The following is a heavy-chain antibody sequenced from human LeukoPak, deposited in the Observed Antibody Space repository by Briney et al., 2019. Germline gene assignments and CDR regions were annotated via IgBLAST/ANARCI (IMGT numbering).Heavy chain of an antibody. CDR3: ARHASRFWSGYPNWFDP. CDR1: GGSISSPSFF. Sequence: SETLSLTCTVSGGSISSPSFFWGWIRQPPGKGLEWIGAIRYSGNTYYNPSLKSRVTISVGTSKNQFSLKLSSVTAADTAVYYCARHASRFWSGYPNWFDPWGQGTLVTVSS. V-gene: IGHV4-39*01. J-gene: IGHJ5*02. CDR2: IRYSGNT. D-gene: IGHD3-3*01.